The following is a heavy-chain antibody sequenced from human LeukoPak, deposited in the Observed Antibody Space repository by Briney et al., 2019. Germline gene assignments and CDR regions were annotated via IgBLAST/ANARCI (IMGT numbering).Heavy chain of an antibody. CDR3: AKELLASPTAEDAFDI. J-gene: IGHJ3*02. CDR1: GFTFSSYG. V-gene: IGHV3-30*18. D-gene: IGHD1-14*01. CDR2: ISYNGNKK. Sequence: PGGSLRLSCAASGFTFSSYGIHWVRQAPGKGLEWGAVISYNGNKKYYADSVKGRFTISRDNSKNTLYLQMNSLRAEDTAVYYCAKELLASPTAEDAFDIWGQGTMVTVSS.